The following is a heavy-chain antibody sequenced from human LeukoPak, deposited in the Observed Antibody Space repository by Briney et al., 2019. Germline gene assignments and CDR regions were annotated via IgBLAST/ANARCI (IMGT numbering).Heavy chain of an antibody. CDR3: AREDSGISDDAFDI. Sequence: SETLSLTCTVSGGSIITSNYYWGWVRQPPGTGLEWIGSVYYPGSTYYNPSLKSRATTSLDTSKNQFSLKLSSVTAADTAMYYCAREDSGISDDAFDIWGQGTMVTISS. D-gene: IGHD1-26*01. V-gene: IGHV4-39*07. CDR1: GGSIITSNYY. CDR2: VYYPGST. J-gene: IGHJ3*02.